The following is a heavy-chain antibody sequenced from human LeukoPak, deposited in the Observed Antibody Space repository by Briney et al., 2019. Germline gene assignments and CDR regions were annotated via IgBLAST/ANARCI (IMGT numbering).Heavy chain of an antibody. V-gene: IGHV3-9*01. Sequence: GGSLRLSCAASGFTFDDYAMHWVRQAPGKGLEWVSGISWNSGSIGYADSVKGRFTISRDNAKNSLYLQMNSLRAEDTALYYCAKAQYYYDSSGYYPHWGQGTLVTVSS. J-gene: IGHJ4*02. CDR3: AKAQYYYDSSGYYPH. CDR1: GFTFDDYA. D-gene: IGHD3-22*01. CDR2: ISWNSGSI.